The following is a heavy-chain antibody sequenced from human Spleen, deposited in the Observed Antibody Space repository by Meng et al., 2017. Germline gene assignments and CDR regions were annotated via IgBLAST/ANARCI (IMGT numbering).Heavy chain of an antibody. J-gene: IGHJ4*02. D-gene: IGHD1-26*01. CDR1: GDSISSNSVV. CDR3: TRAVLGIGGFDY. Sequence: SQTLSLTCAISGDSISSNSVVWNWIRQSPSRGLEWLGRTYYRSKWYNDYAVSVKSRMTINPDTSKNQFSLQLNSVTPEDTAVYHCTRAVLGIGGFDYWGQGTLVTVSS. V-gene: IGHV6-1*01. CDR2: TYYRSKWYN.